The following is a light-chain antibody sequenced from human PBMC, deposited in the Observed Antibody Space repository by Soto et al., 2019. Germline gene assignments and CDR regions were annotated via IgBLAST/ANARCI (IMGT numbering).Light chain of an antibody. CDR2: EVS. Sequence: QSALTQPPSASGSPGQSVTISCTGTSSDVGDYNYVSWYQQYPGKAPKLMIYEVSKRPSGVPDRFSGSKSGNTASLTVSGLQAEDEADDYCSSYAGSNNWVFGGGTKLTVL. CDR1: SSDVGDYNY. V-gene: IGLV2-8*01. CDR3: SSYAGSNNWV. J-gene: IGLJ3*02.